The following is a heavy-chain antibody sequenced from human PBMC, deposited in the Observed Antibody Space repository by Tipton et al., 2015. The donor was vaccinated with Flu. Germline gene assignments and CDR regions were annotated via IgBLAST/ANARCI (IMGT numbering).Heavy chain of an antibody. CDR2: LHHTGTT. Sequence: TLSLTCVVSGYSIISGSYWGWIRQPPGKGLEWIAFLHHTGTTYYNPSLKSRVTISVDTPKNYFSLRLSSVTAADTAVYYCARDSGRNYNYGMDVWGQGTTVYVSS. CDR3: ARDSGRNYNYGMDV. CDR1: GYSIISGSY. D-gene: IGHD2-15*01. V-gene: IGHV4-38-2*02. J-gene: IGHJ6*02.